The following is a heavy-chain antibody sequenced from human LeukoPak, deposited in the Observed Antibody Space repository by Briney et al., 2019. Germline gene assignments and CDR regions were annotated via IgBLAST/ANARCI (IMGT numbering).Heavy chain of an antibody. Sequence: PGGSLRLSCAASGFTFSSYSMNWVRRAPGKGLEWVSSISSSSSHIYYAYSVKGRFTISRDNAKNSLYLQMNSLRAEDTAVYYCAREVGRRFDYWGQGTLVTVSS. V-gene: IGHV3-21*01. D-gene: IGHD1-26*01. J-gene: IGHJ4*02. CDR2: ISSSSSHI. CDR1: GFTFSSYS. CDR3: AREVGRRFDY.